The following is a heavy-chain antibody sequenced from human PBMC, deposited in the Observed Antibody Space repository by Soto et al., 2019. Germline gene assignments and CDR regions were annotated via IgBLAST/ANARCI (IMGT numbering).Heavy chain of an antibody. Sequence: EVQLVETGGGLIQPGGSLRLSCAASGFTVSSNYMSWVRQAPGKGLEWVPVIYSGGSTYYADSVKGRFTIARDNSKNTLYLQMNSLRAEDTAVYYCARLGGSSSWYYYGMDVWGQGTTVTVSS. D-gene: IGHD6-13*01. CDR1: GFTVSSNY. CDR2: IYSGGST. CDR3: ARLGGSSSWYYYGMDV. J-gene: IGHJ6*02. V-gene: IGHV3-53*02.